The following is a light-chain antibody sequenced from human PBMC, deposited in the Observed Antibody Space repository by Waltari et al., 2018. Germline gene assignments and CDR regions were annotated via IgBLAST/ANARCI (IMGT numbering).Light chain of an antibody. V-gene: IGLV1-51*01. J-gene: IGLJ3*02. CDR3: ETWDTSLSAWV. Sequence: QSVLTQAPSVSAAPGQKVTISCAGISSNIGNRYVSWYQQFPGTAPKLLIYDNDKRPSGIPDRFSASKSGTSATLDITGLQTGDEANYYCETWDTSLSAWVFGGGTKLTVL. CDR1: SSNIGNRY. CDR2: DND.